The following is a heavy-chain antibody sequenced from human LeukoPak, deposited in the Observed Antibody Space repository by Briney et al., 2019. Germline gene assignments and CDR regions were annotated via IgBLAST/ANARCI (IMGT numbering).Heavy chain of an antibody. CDR2: IYYSGST. CDR1: GGSISSYY. Sequence: PSETLSLTCTVSGGSISSYYWSWIRQPPGKGLEWIGYIYYSGSTNYNPSLKSRVTISVDTSKNQFSLKLSSVTAADTAVYYCARAFTYYYGMDVWGQGTTVTVSS. V-gene: IGHV4-59*01. J-gene: IGHJ6*02. CDR3: ARAFTYYYGMDV.